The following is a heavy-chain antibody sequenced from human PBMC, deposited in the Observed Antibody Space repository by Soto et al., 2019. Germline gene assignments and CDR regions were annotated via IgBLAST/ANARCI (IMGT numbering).Heavy chain of an antibody. Sequence: GGSLRLSCEASGFTLRSYAITWIRQAPGKGLEWISLISANDVGTYYAESVKTRFTISTDQSRNTVYLQMDSLRADDTAIYYCAKAKNDYNWDNRPPFDYWGQGTLVTVSS. CDR2: ISANDVGT. D-gene: IGHD1-20*01. CDR1: GFTLRSYA. CDR3: AKAKNDYNWDNRPPFDY. V-gene: IGHV3-23*01. J-gene: IGHJ4*02.